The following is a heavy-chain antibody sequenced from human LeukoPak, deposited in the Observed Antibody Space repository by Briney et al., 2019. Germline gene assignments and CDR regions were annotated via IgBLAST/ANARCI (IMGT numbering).Heavy chain of an antibody. CDR1: GGSISSSNYY. CDR2: INHSGST. D-gene: IGHD3-10*01. V-gene: IGHV4-39*07. CDR3: ARCRGRLVRGVISFGNWFDP. Sequence: PSETLSLTCTVSGGSISSSNYYWSWIRQPPGKGLEWIGEINHSGSTNYNPSLKSRVTISVDTSKNQFSLKLSSVTAADTAVYYCARCRGRLVRGVISFGNWFDPWGQGTLVTVSS. J-gene: IGHJ5*02.